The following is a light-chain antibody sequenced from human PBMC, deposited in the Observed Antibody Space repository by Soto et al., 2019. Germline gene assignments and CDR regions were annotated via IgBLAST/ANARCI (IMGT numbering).Light chain of an antibody. CDR3: QEYDGAPIT. V-gene: IGKV3-20*01. J-gene: IGKJ5*01. Sequence: EIVVTQSPDTLSLSPGERSTLSCSASQSIRSERLAWYQQKPGQAPRLVIFDASNRASGMPERFSGSGSGTDFTLTIARLEPEDFAVYYCQEYDGAPITFGLGTRLEI. CDR1: QSIRSER. CDR2: DAS.